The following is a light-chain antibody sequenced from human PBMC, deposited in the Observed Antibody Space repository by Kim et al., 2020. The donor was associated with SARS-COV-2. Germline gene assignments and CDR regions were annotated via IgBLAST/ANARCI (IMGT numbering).Light chain of an antibody. CDR1: SSDVGGYNY. Sequence: GQSVTISCTGTSSDVGGYNYVSWYHHHPGKAPKLMIYDVSKWPSGVPDRFSGSKSGNTASLTISGLQAEDEADYYCCSYAGSYTWVFGGGTKVTVL. CDR2: DVS. V-gene: IGLV2-11*01. CDR3: CSYAGSYTWV. J-gene: IGLJ3*02.